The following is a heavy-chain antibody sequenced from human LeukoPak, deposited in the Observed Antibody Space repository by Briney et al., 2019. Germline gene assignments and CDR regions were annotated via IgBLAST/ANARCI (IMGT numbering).Heavy chain of an antibody. CDR1: GYSISSSNW. CDR3: ARAGYSSGWYIIGDY. Sequence: SETLSLTCAVSGYSISSSNWWGWIRQPPGKGLEWIGYIYYSGSIYYNPSLKSRVTMSVDTSKNQFSLKLSSVTAVDTAVYYCARAGYSSGWYIIGDYWGQGTLVTISS. J-gene: IGHJ4*02. V-gene: IGHV4-28*05. D-gene: IGHD6-19*01. CDR2: IYYSGSI.